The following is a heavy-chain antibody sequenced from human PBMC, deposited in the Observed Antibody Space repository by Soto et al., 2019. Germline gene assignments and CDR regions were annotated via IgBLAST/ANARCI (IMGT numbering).Heavy chain of an antibody. Sequence: PSETLSLTCTVSGGSISSSSYYWGWIRQPPGKGLEWIGSIYYSGSTYYNPSLKSRVTISVDTSKNQFSLKLSSVTAADTAVYYCARQGGQWLAQIDYWDQGTLVTVFS. J-gene: IGHJ4*02. V-gene: IGHV4-39*01. D-gene: IGHD6-19*01. CDR3: ARQGGQWLAQIDY. CDR2: IYYSGST. CDR1: GGSISSSSYY.